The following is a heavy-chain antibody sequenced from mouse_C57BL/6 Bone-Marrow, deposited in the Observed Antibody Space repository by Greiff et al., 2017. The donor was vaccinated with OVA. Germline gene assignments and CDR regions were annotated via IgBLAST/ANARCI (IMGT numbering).Heavy chain of an antibody. CDR3: TTWQLRHY. J-gene: IGHJ2*01. V-gene: IGHV14-4*01. CDR2: IDPENGDT. CDR1: GFNIKDDY. Sequence: VHVKQSGAELVRPGASVKLSCTASGFNIKDDYMHWVKQLPEQGLEWIGWIDPENGDTEYASKFKGKATITADTSSNTAYLQLSSLTSEDTAVYYCTTWQLRHYWGQGTTLTVSS. D-gene: IGHD3-2*02.